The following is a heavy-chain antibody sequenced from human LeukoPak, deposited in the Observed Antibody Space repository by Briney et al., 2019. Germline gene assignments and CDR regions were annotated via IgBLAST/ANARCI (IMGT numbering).Heavy chain of an antibody. CDR1: GYTFINYG. CDR3: ARDRSNSDV. CDR2: ISVYKGDT. V-gene: IGHV1-18*01. J-gene: IGHJ6*02. Sequence: ASVKVSCKAPGYTFINYGISWVRQAPGQGLEWMGWISVYKGDTNYAQKFQGRVTMTTDKSTSTAYMELRSLRSDDTAVYFCARDRSNSDVWGQGTTVTVSS. D-gene: IGHD2-15*01.